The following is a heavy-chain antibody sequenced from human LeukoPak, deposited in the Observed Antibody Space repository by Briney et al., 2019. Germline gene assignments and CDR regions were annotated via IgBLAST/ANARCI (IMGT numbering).Heavy chain of an antibody. D-gene: IGHD6-13*01. Sequence: ASVKVSCKASGYTFTGYYMHWVRQAPGQGLEWMGWINPNSGGTNYAQKFQGRVTMTRDTSISTAYMELSRLRSDDTAVYYCARAGSLAAADDDAFDIWGQGTMVTVSS. V-gene: IGHV1-2*02. CDR3: ARAGSLAAADDDAFDI. CDR2: INPNSGGT. J-gene: IGHJ3*02. CDR1: GYTFTGYY.